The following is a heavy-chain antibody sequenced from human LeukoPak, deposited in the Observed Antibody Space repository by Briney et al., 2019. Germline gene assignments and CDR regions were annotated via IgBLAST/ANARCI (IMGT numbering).Heavy chain of an antibody. CDR3: ARGRIYCSSTSCYGLAFDI. CDR2: ISAYNGNT. J-gene: IGHJ3*02. CDR1: GYTFTSYD. Sequence: ASVKVSCKASGYTFTSYDINWVRQAPGQGLEWMGWISAYNGNTNYAQKLQGRVTMTTDTSTSTAYMELRSLRSDDTAVYYCARGRIYCSSTSCYGLAFDIWGQGTMVTVSS. D-gene: IGHD2-2*01. V-gene: IGHV1-18*01.